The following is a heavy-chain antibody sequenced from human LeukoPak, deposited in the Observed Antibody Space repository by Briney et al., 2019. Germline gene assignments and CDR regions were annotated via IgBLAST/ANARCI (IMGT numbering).Heavy chain of an antibody. CDR3: ARSTAYYDFWSGYYTSGDFDY. V-gene: IGHV4-34*01. Sequence: EPSETLSLTCAVYGGSFSGYYWSWIRQPPGKGLEWIGEINHSGSTNYNPSLKSRVTISVDTSKNQFSLKLSSVTAADTAVYYCARSTAYYDFWSGYYTSGDFDYWGQGTLVTVSS. CDR2: INHSGST. J-gene: IGHJ4*02. D-gene: IGHD3-3*01. CDR1: GGSFSGYY.